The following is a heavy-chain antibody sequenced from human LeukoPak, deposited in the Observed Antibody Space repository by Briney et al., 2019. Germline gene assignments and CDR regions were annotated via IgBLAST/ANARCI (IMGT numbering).Heavy chain of an antibody. CDR3: VRRGQRLNPGLYYFDY. D-gene: IGHD6-25*01. J-gene: IGHJ4*02. CDR1: GGSIRSSYYY. CDR2: IYDSGST. V-gene: IGHV4-39*01. Sequence: PSETLSLTCTVSGGSIRSSYYYWGWIRQPPGKGLEGIGSIYDSGSTYYNPSLKSRVTISVDTSKNQFSLKLNSVTAADTAVYYCVRRGQRLNPGLYYFDYWGQGTLVTVSS.